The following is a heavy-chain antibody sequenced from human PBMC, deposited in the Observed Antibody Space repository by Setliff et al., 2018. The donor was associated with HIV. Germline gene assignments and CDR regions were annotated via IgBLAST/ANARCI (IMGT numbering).Heavy chain of an antibody. CDR1: GGSISGSSYY. CDR3: ARRRGYCSGGTCYSGGYWFDP. D-gene: IGHD2-15*01. J-gene: IGHJ5*02. CDR2: IYYSGST. Sequence: SETLSLTCTVSGGSISGSSYYWAWVRQPPGKGLEWIGSIYYSGSTSYNPSLKSRVTISVDTSKNQFSLKLRSVTAADTAVYYCARRRGYCSGGTCYSGGYWFDPWGQGTLVTV. V-gene: IGHV4-39*01.